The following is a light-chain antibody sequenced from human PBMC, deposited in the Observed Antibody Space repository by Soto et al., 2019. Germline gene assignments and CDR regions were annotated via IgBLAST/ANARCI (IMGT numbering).Light chain of an antibody. CDR2: GAS. J-gene: IGKJ5*01. CDR3: QQYSNWPT. Sequence: EIVMTPSPATLSVSPVERATLSCRASQSVSRNLAWYQQRPGQAPRLLISGASTRATGIAARFSGSGSGREFTLTISSLQSEDSALYYCQQYSNWPTFGQGTRLEIK. V-gene: IGKV3-15*01. CDR1: QSVSRN.